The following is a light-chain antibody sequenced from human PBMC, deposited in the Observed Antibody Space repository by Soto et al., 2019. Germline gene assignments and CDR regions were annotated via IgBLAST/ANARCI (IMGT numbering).Light chain of an antibody. CDR3: SSFISSTTLALCV. J-gene: IGLJ1*01. CDR1: SSDVGGYNS. V-gene: IGLV2-14*03. CDR2: GVS. Sequence: QSVLTQPASVSGSPGQSITISCTGTSSDVGGYNSVSWYQQHPGKAPKLMIYGVSNRPSGISNRFSGPKSGNTASLTISGLQTEDEADYYCSSFISSTTLALCVFGTGTKLTVL.